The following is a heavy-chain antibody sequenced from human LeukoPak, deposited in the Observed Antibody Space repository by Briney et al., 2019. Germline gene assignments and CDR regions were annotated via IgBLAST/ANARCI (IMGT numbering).Heavy chain of an antibody. CDR1: GFTFNSYG. D-gene: IGHD1-26*01. CDR2: IRYDGSNK. Sequence: PGGSLRLSCAASGFTFNSYGMHWVRQAPGKGLEWVAFIRYDGSNKYYADSVKGRFTISRDNSKNTLYLQMNSLRAEDTAVYYCARDLGWGELPKYFDYWGQGTLVTVSS. J-gene: IGHJ4*02. CDR3: ARDLGWGELPKYFDY. V-gene: IGHV3-30*02.